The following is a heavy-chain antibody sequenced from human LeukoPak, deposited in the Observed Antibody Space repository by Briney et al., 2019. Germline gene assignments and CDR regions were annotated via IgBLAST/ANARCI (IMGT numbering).Heavy chain of an antibody. CDR2: ISGDGSTT. CDR3: AGDRWLAY. V-gene: IGHV3-74*01. CDR1: GYTLRSNW. D-gene: IGHD2-15*01. Sequence: GGSLRLPCAASGYTLRSNWMHWVRQAPGKGRVWGSRISGDGSTTGPADSAKGRFTISRDNAKNTLYLQMNSLRAEDTAVSFCAGDRWLAYWGQGTLVTVSS. J-gene: IGHJ4*02.